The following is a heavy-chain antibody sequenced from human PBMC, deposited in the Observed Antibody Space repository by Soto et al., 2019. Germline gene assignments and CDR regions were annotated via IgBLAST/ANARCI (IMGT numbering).Heavy chain of an antibody. CDR1: GGTFSTYA. J-gene: IGHJ4*02. D-gene: IGHD5-18*01. CDR3: ASGIQLWLRRIHNGYSG. Sequence: QVQLVQSGAEVKKPESSVKVSCKAPGGTFSTYAISWVRQAPGQGLEWMGGIIPMFGTANYAQRFQDRVTITADESTNTGYMELSSLRSEDTAVYFCASGIQLWLRRIHNGYSGWGQGPLVTVSS. V-gene: IGHV1-69*12. CDR2: IIPMFGTA.